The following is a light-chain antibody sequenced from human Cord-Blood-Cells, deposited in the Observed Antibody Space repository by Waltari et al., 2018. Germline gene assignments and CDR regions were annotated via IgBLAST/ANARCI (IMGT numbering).Light chain of an antibody. CDR3: QAYDSSLSWV. CDR2: GKD. CDR1: SSNIGAGYD. Sequence: QSVLTQPPSVSGAPGQRVNISCTGRSSNIGAGYDVHWYQQLPGTAHKLLIYGKDNRPSGVPDRCSGAKTGTSASLAITWLQAEDEADYYCQAYDSSLSWVFGGGTKLTVL. J-gene: IGLJ2*01. V-gene: IGLV1-40*01.